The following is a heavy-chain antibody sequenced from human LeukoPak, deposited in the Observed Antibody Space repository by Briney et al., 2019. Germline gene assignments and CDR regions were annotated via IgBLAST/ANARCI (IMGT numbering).Heavy chain of an antibody. D-gene: IGHD5-12*01. Sequence: GSSVKVSCEASGGTFSSYAISWVRQAPGQGLEWMGRIIPIFGIANYAQKFQGRVTITADKSTSTAYMELSSLRSEDTAVYYCARRNSGYDGAFDIWGQGTMVTVSS. V-gene: IGHV1-69*04. J-gene: IGHJ3*02. CDR1: GGTFSSYA. CDR3: ARRNSGYDGAFDI. CDR2: IIPIFGIA.